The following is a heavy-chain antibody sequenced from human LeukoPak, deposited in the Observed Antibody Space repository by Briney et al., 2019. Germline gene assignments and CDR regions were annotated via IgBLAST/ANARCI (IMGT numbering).Heavy chain of an antibody. D-gene: IGHD3-3*01. CDR1: GFTFSSYG. CDR2: IRYDGSNK. Sequence: PGGSLRLSCAASGFTFSSYGMHWVRQAPGKGLEWVAFIRYDGSNKYYADSVKGRFTISRDNSKNTLYLQMNSLRAEDTAVYYCAKMGTYYDFWSGHKWNAFDIWGQGTMVTVSS. J-gene: IGHJ3*02. V-gene: IGHV3-30*02. CDR3: AKMGTYYDFWSGHKWNAFDI.